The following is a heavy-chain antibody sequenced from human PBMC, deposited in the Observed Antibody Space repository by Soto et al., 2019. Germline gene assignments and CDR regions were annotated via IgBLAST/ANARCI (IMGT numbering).Heavy chain of an antibody. CDR3: ARKMATITGGLLDY. V-gene: IGHV4-34*01. CDR2: INHSGST. Sequence: SETLSLTCAVYGGSFSGYYWSWIRQPPGKGLEWIGEINHSGSTNYNPSLKSRVTISVDTSKNQFSLKLSSVTAADTAVYYCARKMATITGGLLDYWGQGTLVTVSS. CDR1: GGSFSGYY. D-gene: IGHD5-12*01. J-gene: IGHJ4*02.